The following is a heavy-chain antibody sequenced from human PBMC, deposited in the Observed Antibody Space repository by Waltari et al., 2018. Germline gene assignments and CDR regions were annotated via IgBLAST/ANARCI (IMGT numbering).Heavy chain of an antibody. V-gene: IGHV1-69*01. D-gene: IGHD6-13*01. Sequence: QVQLVQSGAEVKKPGSSVKVSCKASGGTFSSYAISWVRQAPGQGLGWMGGSIPIFGTANYAQKFQGRVTITAGESTSTAYMELSSLRSEDTAVYYCARDSSSTLQGAFDIWGQGTMVTVSS. CDR2: SIPIFGTA. CDR3: ARDSSSTLQGAFDI. J-gene: IGHJ3*02. CDR1: GGTFSSYA.